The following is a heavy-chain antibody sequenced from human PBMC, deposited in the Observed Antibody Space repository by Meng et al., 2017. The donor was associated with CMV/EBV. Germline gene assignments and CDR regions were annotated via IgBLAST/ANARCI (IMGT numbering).Heavy chain of an antibody. CDR1: GFTFSSYA. Sequence: GGSLRLSCAASGFTFSSYAMHWVRQAPGKGLEWVAVISYDGSNKSYADSVKGRFTIFRDNSKNTLYLQMNSLRAEDTAVYYCARSGYSGYAADLTFDYWGQGTLVTVSS. CDR3: ARSGYSGYAADLTFDY. J-gene: IGHJ4*02. CDR2: ISYDGSNK. V-gene: IGHV3-30*14. D-gene: IGHD5-12*01.